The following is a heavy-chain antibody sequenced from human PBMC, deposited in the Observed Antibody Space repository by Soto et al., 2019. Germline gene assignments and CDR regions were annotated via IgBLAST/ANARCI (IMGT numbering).Heavy chain of an antibody. CDR2: VRSDGDTT. D-gene: IGHD1-26*01. CDR1: GFTFSRYG. J-gene: IGHJ4*02. Sequence: EVQVLESGGGLVQPGGSLRLSCAASGFTFSRYGMNWVRQAPGKGLEWVSGVRSDGDTTYNADSVKGRFTVSRDNFKNTVDLQMNSLRVEDTAVYYCAKGKGVGATPDGANCWGQGTLSPSPQ. V-gene: IGHV3-23*01. CDR3: AKGKGVGATPDGANC.